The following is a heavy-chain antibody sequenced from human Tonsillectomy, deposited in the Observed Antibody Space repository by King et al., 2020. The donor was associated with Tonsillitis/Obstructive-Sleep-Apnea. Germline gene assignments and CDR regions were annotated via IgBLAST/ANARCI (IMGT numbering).Heavy chain of an antibody. CDR2: INLYGGST. D-gene: IGHD2-2*01. CDR3: AGGDCSGTSCLYYYYYYMDV. CDR1: GLTVDDYG. V-gene: IGHV3-20*04. Sequence: VQLVESGGGVVRPGGSLRLYCAASGLTVDDYGMSWIRQAPGKGLEWVSGINLYGGSTGYADSLNGQLTISRDNAQNSLYLQMNSLIAEATALYYCAGGDCSGTSCLYYYYYYMDVWGKGTTVTVSS. J-gene: IGHJ6*03.